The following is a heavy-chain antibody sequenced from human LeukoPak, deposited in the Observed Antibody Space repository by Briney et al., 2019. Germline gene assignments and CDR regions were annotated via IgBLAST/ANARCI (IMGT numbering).Heavy chain of an antibody. J-gene: IGHJ3*02. D-gene: IGHD5/OR15-5a*01. V-gene: IGHV3-74*01. CDR3: ARGVSGTGPDI. CDR2: IKIDGSST. Sequence: PGGSLRLSCAASGFTFSSYWMHWVRHAPGKGLVWVSRIKIDGSSTDYADSVKGRFTISRDNAKNTMYLQMNSLRAEDTAVYYCARGVSGTGPDIWGLGTMVTVSS. CDR1: GFTFSSYW.